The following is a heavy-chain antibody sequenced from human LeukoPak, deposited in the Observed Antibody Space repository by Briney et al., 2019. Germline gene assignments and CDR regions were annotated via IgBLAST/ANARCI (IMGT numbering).Heavy chain of an antibody. CDR3: ARDGSGSSWYVGINFDY. V-gene: IGHV3-30*04. Sequence: GGSLRLSCAASGFTFSSYAMHWVRQAPGKGLEWVAVILYDGSNKYYADSVKGPFTIYTHNPKNTPYMQINSQRAEDTAVYYSARDGSGSSWYVGINFDYWGEGKLVTVSS. D-gene: IGHD6-13*01. CDR1: GFTFSSYA. J-gene: IGHJ4*02. CDR2: ILYDGSNK.